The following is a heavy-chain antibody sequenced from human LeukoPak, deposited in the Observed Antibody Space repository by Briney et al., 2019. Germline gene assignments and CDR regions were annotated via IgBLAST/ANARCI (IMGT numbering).Heavy chain of an antibody. CDR3: ARAPRGVIDY. V-gene: IGHV4-4*02. J-gene: IGHJ4*02. D-gene: IGHD3-10*01. CDR1: GGSISNNW. Sequence: SETLSLTCAVSGGSISNNWWTWVRQPPGKGLEWIGSIYHSGSTYYNPSLKSRVTISVDTSKNQFSLKLSSVTAADTAVYYCARAPRGVIDYWGQGTLVTVSS. CDR2: IYHSGST.